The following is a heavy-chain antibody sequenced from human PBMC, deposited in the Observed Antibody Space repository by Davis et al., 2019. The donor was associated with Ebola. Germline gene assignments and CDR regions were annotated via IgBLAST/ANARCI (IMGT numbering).Heavy chain of an antibody. Sequence: SETLSLTCTVSGGSISSYYWSWIRQPPGKGLEWIGYIYYSGSTNYNPSLKSRVAISVDTSKNQFSLKLSSVTAADTAVYYCARERQQWLVRRAYGMDVWGQGTTVTVSS. CDR3: ARERQQWLVRRAYGMDV. J-gene: IGHJ6*02. D-gene: IGHD6-19*01. V-gene: IGHV4-59*12. CDR2: IYYSGST. CDR1: GGSISSYY.